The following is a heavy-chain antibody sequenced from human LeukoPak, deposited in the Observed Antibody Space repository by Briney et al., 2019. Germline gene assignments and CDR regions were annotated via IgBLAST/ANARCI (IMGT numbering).Heavy chain of an antibody. Sequence: PGGALRLPCLAPGLTFSSYNMTRGPQAPREGLEWVSSVGGISSNVFYADSVKGRFTISRDNAKKALYMQMDSLTDEDTAVYYCARDPMRVSGSPGFNWGQGTLVTVSS. V-gene: IGHV3-21*01. CDR1: GLTFSSYN. D-gene: IGHD3-10*01. CDR2: VGGISSNV. CDR3: ARDPMRVSGSPGFN. J-gene: IGHJ4*02.